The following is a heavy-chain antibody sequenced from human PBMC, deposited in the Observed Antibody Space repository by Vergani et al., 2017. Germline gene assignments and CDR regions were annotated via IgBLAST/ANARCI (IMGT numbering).Heavy chain of an antibody. CDR1: GFTVSSNY. Sequence: EVQLVESGGGLVQPGGSLRLSCAASGFTVSSNYMSWVRQMPGKGLEWMGIIYPGDSDTRYSPSFQGQVTISADKSISTAYLQWSSLKASDTAMYYCARQGGVPQYDYWGQGTLVTVSS. D-gene: IGHD3-16*01. CDR3: ARQGGVPQYDY. V-gene: IGHV5-51*01. J-gene: IGHJ4*02. CDR2: IYPGDSDT.